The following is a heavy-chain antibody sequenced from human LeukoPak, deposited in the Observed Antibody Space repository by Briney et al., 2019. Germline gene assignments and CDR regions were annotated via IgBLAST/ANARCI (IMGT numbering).Heavy chain of an antibody. J-gene: IGHJ3*02. CDR1: GFTFSSYA. Sequence: GGSLRLSCAASGFTFSSYAMHWVRQAPGKGLEWVAVISYDGSNKYYADSVKGRFTISRDNSKNTLYLQMNSLRADDTAVYYCARSVLWFGELFPNDAFDIWGQGTMVTVSS. CDR3: ARSVLWFGELFPNDAFDI. V-gene: IGHV3-30*04. D-gene: IGHD3-10*01. CDR2: ISYDGSNK.